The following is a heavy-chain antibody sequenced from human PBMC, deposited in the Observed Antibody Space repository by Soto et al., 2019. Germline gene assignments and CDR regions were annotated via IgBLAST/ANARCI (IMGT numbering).Heavy chain of an antibody. CDR1: GFTFSSYG. Sequence: GGSLRLSCAASGFTFSSYGMHWVRQAPGKGLEWVAVISYDGSNKYYADSVKGRFTISRDNSKNTLYLQMNSLRAEDTAVYYCAKARGGYYYDSSGYYTGPFDYWGQGTLVTVSS. V-gene: IGHV3-30*18. D-gene: IGHD3-22*01. CDR2: ISYDGSNK. CDR3: AKARGGYYYDSSGYYTGPFDY. J-gene: IGHJ4*02.